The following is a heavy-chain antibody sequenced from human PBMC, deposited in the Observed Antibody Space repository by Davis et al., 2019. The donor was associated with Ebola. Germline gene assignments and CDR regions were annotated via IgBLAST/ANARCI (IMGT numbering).Heavy chain of an antibody. CDR3: AKDDYGDYGYYYYGMDV. V-gene: IGHV3-30*18. D-gene: IGHD4-17*01. CDR2: ISYDGSNK. J-gene: IGHJ6*02. CDR1: GFIFSDYG. Sequence: GGSLRLSCAASGFIFSDYGVHWVRQTPGKGLEWVAVISYDGSNKYYADSVKGRFTISRDNSKNTLYLQMNSLRAEDTAVYYCAKDDYGDYGYYYYGMDVWGQGTTVTVSS.